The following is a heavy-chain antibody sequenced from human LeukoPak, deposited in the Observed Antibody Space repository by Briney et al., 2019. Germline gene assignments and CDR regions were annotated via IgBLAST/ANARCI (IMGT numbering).Heavy chain of an antibody. CDR3: FREGGP. CDR2: ISPRGPTT. J-gene: IGHJ5*02. V-gene: IGHV1-46*03. CDR1: ASALAGYY. Sequence: ASVKVSCKASASALAGYYVHWVRQAPGRGLEWMAMISPRGPTTTFAQRFRGRVVVTRDTSTSTVYMDLIRLTSEDTALYYCFREGGPWGQGTPVTVSS. D-gene: IGHD2-15*01.